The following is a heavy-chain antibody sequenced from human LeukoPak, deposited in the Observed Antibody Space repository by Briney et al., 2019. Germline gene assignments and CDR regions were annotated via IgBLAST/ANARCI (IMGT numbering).Heavy chain of an antibody. CDR3: ARASPMIDY. Sequence: GGSLRLSCAASGFSLSGYWMNWVRQVPGKGLVWVSRINSDGSITDYADSVKGRFPISRDTAENTLYLQMNSLGAEDTAVYYCARASPMIDYWGQGTLVTVSS. CDR2: INSDGSIT. J-gene: IGHJ4*02. V-gene: IGHV3-74*01. D-gene: IGHD3-22*01. CDR1: GFSLSGYW.